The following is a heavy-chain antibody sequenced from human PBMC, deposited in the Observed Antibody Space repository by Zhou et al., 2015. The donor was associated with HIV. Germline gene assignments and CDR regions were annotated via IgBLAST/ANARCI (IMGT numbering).Heavy chain of an antibody. D-gene: IGHD2-21*02. CDR1: GGTFSSYA. CDR3: ARSWIGGSYCSGDGSLCAFDI. J-gene: IGHJ3*02. V-gene: IGHV1-69*01. CDR2: IIPIFGTA. Sequence: QVQLVQSGAEVKKPGSSVKVSCKASGGTFSSYAISWVRQAPGQGLEWMGGIIPIFGTANYAQKFQGRVTITADESTSTAYMELSSLRSEDTAVYYCARSWIGGSYCSGDGSLCAFDIWGQGTMVTVSS.